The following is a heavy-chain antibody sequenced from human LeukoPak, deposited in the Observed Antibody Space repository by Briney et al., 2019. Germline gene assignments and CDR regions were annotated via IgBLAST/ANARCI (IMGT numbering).Heavy chain of an antibody. CDR2: IIPNLGTT. J-gene: IGHJ4*02. D-gene: IGHD3-22*01. V-gene: IGHV1-69*04. Sequence: GASVKVSCKASGGTSNSHAISWVRQAPGQGLEWMGRIIPNLGTTNRAQNFQDSVTLTADKSTNTAYMELTSLTSDDTAVYYCATTNDGGGYQWGDFFDLWGQGTLVTVSS. CDR3: ATTNDGGGYQWGDFFDL. CDR1: GGTSNSHA.